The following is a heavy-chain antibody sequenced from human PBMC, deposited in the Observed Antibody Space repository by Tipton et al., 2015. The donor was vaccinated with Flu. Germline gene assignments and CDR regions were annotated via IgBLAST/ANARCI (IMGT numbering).Heavy chain of an antibody. CDR3: ARSYGD. D-gene: IGHD4-17*01. J-gene: IGHJ4*02. CDR1: GYSISSGYY. V-gene: IGHV4-38-2*02. CDR2: IYHSGST. Sequence: TLSLTCTVSGYSISSGYYWGWILQHPGKGLEWIGSIYHSGSTYYNPSLKSRVTISVDTSKNQFSLKLSSVTAADTAVYYCARSYGDWGQGTLVTVSS.